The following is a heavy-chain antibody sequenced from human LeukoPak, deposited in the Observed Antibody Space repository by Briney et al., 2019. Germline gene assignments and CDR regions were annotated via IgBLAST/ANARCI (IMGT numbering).Heavy chain of an antibody. CDR2: IIPIFGTA. V-gene: IGHV1-69*01. J-gene: IGHJ4*02. CDR1: GGTFISYA. Sequence: GASVKVSCKASGGTFISYAISWVRQAPGQGLEWMGGIIPIFGTANYAQKFQGRVTITADESTSTAYMELSSLRSEDTAVYYCASWGAPVLSPGYSSSWLPDYWGQGTLVTVSS. CDR3: ASWGAPVLSPGYSSSWLPDY. D-gene: IGHD6-13*01.